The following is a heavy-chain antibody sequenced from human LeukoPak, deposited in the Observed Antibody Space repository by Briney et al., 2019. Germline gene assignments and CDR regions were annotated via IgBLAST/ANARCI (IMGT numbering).Heavy chain of an antibody. V-gene: IGHV1-18*01. CDR3: ARDAGDVDTAMVTGDY. D-gene: IGHD5-18*01. Sequence: ASVKVSCKASGYTFTSYGISWVRQAPGQGLEWMGWISAYNGNTNYAQELQGRVTMTTDTSTSTAYMELRSLRSDDTAVYYCARDAGDVDTAMVTGDYWGQGTLVTVSS. J-gene: IGHJ4*02. CDR2: ISAYNGNT. CDR1: GYTFTSYG.